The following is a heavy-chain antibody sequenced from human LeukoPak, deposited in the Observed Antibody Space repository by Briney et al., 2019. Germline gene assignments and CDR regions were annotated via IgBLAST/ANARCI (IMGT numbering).Heavy chain of an antibody. CDR1: GFTFSSYS. D-gene: IGHD3-10*01. CDR3: ARGRVRYVFDY. V-gene: IGHV3-21*01. CDR2: ISSSSSYI. Sequence: GGSLXLSCAASGFTFSSYSMNWVRQAPGKGLEWVSSISSSSSYIYYADSVKGRFTISRDNAKNSLYLQMNSLRAEDTAVYYCARGRVRYVFDYWGQGTLVTVSS. J-gene: IGHJ4*02.